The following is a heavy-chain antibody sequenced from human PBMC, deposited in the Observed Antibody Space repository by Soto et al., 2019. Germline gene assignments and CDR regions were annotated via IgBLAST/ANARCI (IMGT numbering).Heavy chain of an antibody. CDR1: GGSISSYY. J-gene: IGHJ4*02. CDR2: IYYSGST. Sequence: QVQLQESGPGLVKPSETLSLTCTVSGGSISSYYWSWIRQPPGKGLEWIGYIYYSGSTNYNPSLKSRVTISVDTSKNQFSLKLSSVTAADTAVYYCARANGESELPFDYWGQGTLVTVSS. CDR3: ARANGESELPFDY. V-gene: IGHV4-59*08. D-gene: IGHD1-26*01.